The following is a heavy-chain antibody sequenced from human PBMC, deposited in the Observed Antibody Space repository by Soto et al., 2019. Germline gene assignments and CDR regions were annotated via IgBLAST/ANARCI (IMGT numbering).Heavy chain of an antibody. V-gene: IGHV3-30*18. CDR1: GFTFSSYG. CDR2: ISDDGSNK. J-gene: IGHJ4*02. Sequence: GGSLRLSCAASGFTFSSYGMHWVRQAPGKGLEWVALISDDGSNKYYGDSVKGRFTISRDNSKNTLSLQMNSLRGEDTAVYYCAKDSGFLEWKIIDYWGQGTLVTVSS. D-gene: IGHD3-3*01. CDR3: AKDSGFLEWKIIDY.